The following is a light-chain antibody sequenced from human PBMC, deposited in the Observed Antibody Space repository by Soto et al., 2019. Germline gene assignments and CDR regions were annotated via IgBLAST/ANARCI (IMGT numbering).Light chain of an antibody. J-gene: IGLJ1*01. CDR1: SSDVGGYNY. V-gene: IGLV2-8*01. Sequence: SVLTQPPSAPGSPGQSVAISCTGTSSDVGGYNYVSWYQQHPGKAPKLMIYEVNKRPSGVPDRFSGSKSGNAASLTVSGLQAEDEADYYCSSYAGSSNVFGTGTKVTVL. CDR3: SSYAGSSNV. CDR2: EVN.